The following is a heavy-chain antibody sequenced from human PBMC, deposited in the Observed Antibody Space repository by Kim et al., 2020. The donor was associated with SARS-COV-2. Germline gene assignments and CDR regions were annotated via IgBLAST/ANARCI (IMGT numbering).Heavy chain of an antibody. J-gene: IGHJ5*02. CDR2: IYYSGRT. CDR3: ARGAGWYNP. Sequence: SETLSLTCTVSGGSISPDYWSWLRQPPGKGLEWIGYIYYSGRTKYNPFLQSRVTISVDTSKHQFSLKLSSMTAADTAVYYGARGAGWYNPWGRGTLVTVSS. CDR1: GGSISPDY. V-gene: IGHV4-59*01. D-gene: IGHD1-1*01.